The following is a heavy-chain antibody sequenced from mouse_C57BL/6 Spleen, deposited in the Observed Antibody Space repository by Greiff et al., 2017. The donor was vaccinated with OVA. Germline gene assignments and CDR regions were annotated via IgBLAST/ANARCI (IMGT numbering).Heavy chain of an antibody. CDR3: ARGPTVVADWYFDV. Sequence: VKLMESGAELVKPGASVKISCKASGYAFSSYWMNWVKQRPGKGLEWIGQIYPGDGDTNYNGKFKGKATLTADKSSSTAYMQLSSLTSEDSAVYFCARGPTVVADWYFDVWGTGTTVTVSS. J-gene: IGHJ1*03. CDR2: IYPGDGDT. V-gene: IGHV1-80*01. CDR1: GYAFSSYW. D-gene: IGHD1-1*01.